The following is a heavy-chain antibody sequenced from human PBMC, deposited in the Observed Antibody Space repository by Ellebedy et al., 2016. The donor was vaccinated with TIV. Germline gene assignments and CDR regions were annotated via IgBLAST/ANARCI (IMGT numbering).Heavy chain of an antibody. CDR1: GYTFSDYG. D-gene: IGHD2-2*01. Sequence: ASVKVSCXTSGYTFSDYGITWVRQAPGQGFEWMGWISAYNGNTNYVQKLQGRVTMTIDTSTSTAYMELGSLRSDDTAVYYCARAHCSSISCYFDYWGQGTLVTVSS. V-gene: IGHV1-18*04. J-gene: IGHJ4*02. CDR2: ISAYNGNT. CDR3: ARAHCSSISCYFDY.